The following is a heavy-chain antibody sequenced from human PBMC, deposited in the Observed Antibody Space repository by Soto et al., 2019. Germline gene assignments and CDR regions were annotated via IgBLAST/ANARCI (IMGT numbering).Heavy chain of an antibody. D-gene: IGHD3-22*01. J-gene: IGHJ4*02. CDR3: AKDATITMIVVYYFDY. CDR2: ISGSGGST. Sequence: PGGSLRLSCAASGFTFGSYAMSWVRQAPGKGLEWVSAISGSGGSTYYADSVKGRFTISRGNSKNTLYLQMNSLRAEDTAVYYCAKDATITMIVVYYFDYWGQGTLVTSPQ. V-gene: IGHV3-23*01. CDR1: GFTFGSYA.